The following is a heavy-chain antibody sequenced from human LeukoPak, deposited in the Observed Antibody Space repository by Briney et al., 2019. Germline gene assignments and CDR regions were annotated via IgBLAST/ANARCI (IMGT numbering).Heavy chain of an antibody. V-gene: IGHV4-31*03. J-gene: IGHJ6*02. CDR1: GGSISSGGYY. CDR3: ARDGSRRYCSGGSCSGMDV. Sequence: SETLSLTCTVSGGSISSGGYYWSWIRQHPGKGLEWIGYIYYSGSTYYNPSLKNRVTISVDTSKNQFSLKLSSVTAADTAVYYCARDGSRRYCSGGSCSGMDVWGQGTTVTVSS. CDR2: IYYSGST. D-gene: IGHD2-15*01.